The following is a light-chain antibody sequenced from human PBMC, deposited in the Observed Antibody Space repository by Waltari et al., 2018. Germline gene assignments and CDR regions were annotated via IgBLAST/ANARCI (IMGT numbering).Light chain of an antibody. CDR1: QSLLHSNGNTY. V-gene: IGKV2-40*01. J-gene: IGKJ4*01. Sequence: DIVMTQTPLSLPIRPGEPASISCRSSQSLLHSNGNTYLHWYLQKPGQSPQLLIYGGSNRASGVPDRVSGTGSGTDFTLKISKVEAEDVGIYYCVQAITFPLTFGGGTKVEIK. CDR2: GGS. CDR3: VQAITFPLT.